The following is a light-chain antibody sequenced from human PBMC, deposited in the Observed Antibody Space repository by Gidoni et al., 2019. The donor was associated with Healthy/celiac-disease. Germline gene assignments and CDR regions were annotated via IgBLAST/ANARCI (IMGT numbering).Light chain of an antibody. J-gene: IGKJ2*01. CDR2: LGS. CDR3: MQALQTSYT. Sequence: DLVMTQSPLSLPVTPGEPASISCRSSQILLHSNGYNYLDWYLQKPGQSPQLLIYLGSNRASGVPDRFSGSGSGTDFTLKISRVEAEDVGVYYCMQALQTSYTFGQGTKLEIK. CDR1: QILLHSNGYNY. V-gene: IGKV2-28*01.